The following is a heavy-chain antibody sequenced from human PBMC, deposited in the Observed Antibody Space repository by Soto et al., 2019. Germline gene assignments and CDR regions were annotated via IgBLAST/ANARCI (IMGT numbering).Heavy chain of an antibody. D-gene: IGHD2-21*01. CDR1: GYTFTNYY. Sequence: GASVKVSCKASGYTFTNYYIDWVRQAPGQGLEWMGIINPNGGSTTYVQKFQGRVTMTRDTSTSTVYMELSSLRSEDTAVYYCAIGTLLTSFVMDCWGQGTSVSVSS. CDR3: AIGTLLTSFVMDC. V-gene: IGHV1-46*01. J-gene: IGHJ6*02. CDR2: INPNGGST.